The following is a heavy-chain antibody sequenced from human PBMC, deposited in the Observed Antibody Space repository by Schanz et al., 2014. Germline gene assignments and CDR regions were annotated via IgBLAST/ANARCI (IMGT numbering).Heavy chain of an antibody. CDR1: GFSFSSYA. CDR2: IKKDGSVK. CDR3: ARIGGSVFDY. Sequence: EVQLAESGGGLVQPGGSLRLSCATSGFSFSSYAINWVRQAPGKGLEWVANIKKDGSVKDYVDSVKGRFTISRDNSKNSLYLQMNSLRAEDTAVYYCARIGGSVFDYWAQGTLVTVSS. V-gene: IGHV3-7*03. J-gene: IGHJ4*02. D-gene: IGHD3-10*01.